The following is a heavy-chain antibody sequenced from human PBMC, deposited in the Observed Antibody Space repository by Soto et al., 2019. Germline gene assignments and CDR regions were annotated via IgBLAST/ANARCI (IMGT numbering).Heavy chain of an antibody. D-gene: IGHD3-10*01. J-gene: IGHJ6*02. CDR3: ARSKYYYGSGSYYPGYYYGMDV. CDR2: INPNSGGT. CDR1: GYTFTGYY. Sequence: QVQLVQSGAEVKKPGASVKVSCKASGYTFTGYYMHWVRQAPGQGLEWMGWINPNSGGTNYAQKFQGWVTMTRDTSISTAYMELSRPRSDDTAVYYCARSKYYYGSGSYYPGYYYGMDVWGQGTTVTVSS. V-gene: IGHV1-2*04.